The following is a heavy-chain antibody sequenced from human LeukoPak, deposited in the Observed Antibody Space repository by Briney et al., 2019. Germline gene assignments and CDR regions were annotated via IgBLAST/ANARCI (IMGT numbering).Heavy chain of an antibody. V-gene: IGHV4-4*09. D-gene: IGHD2-2*01. J-gene: IGHJ4*02. CDR2: IDTSGST. CDR3: AKHARDEVHCINTACCNDY. Sequence: SETLSLTCTVSGASISSFYWSWIRQPPGKGLEWIGYIDTSGSTSYNPSLNSRVTISLDMSKNQVSLRLSSVIAGDTGVYFCAKHARDEVHCINTACCNDYWGQGALVTVSS. CDR1: GASISSFY.